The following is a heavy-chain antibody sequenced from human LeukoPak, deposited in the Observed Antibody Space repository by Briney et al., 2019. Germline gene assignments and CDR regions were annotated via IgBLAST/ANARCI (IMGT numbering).Heavy chain of an antibody. D-gene: IGHD2-2*01. V-gene: IGHV3-30-3*01. CDR2: ISYDGSNK. CDR1: GFTFSSYA. Sequence: PGGSLRLSCAASGFTFSSYAMHWVRQAPGKGLEWVAVISYDGSNKYSADSVKGRFTISRDNSKNRLYLQMNSLRAEDTAVYYCARDQQYCSSTSCYPAYYFDYWGQGTLVTVSS. CDR3: ARDQQYCSSTSCYPAYYFDY. J-gene: IGHJ4*02.